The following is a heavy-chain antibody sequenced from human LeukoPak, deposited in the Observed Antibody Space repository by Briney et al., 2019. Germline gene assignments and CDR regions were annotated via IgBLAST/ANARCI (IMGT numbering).Heavy chain of an antibody. Sequence: GGSLRLSCAASGFTFSSYWMSWVRQAPGKGLEWVANIKQDGSEKYYVDSVKGRFTISRDNAKNSLYLQMNSLRAEDTAVYYCARVVSTFSGSFYFDYWGQGTLVTVSS. CDR1: GFTFSSYW. J-gene: IGHJ4*02. V-gene: IGHV3-7*01. CDR2: IKQDGSEK. CDR3: ARVVSTFSGSFYFDY. D-gene: IGHD1-26*01.